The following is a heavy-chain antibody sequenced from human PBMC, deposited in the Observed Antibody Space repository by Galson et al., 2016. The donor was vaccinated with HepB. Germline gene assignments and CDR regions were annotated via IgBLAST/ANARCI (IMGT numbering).Heavy chain of an antibody. CDR3: ARGVDLDTIAAFDI. CDR2: INHSGTT. CDR1: GGSLSGYY. D-gene: IGHD3/OR15-3a*01. J-gene: IGHJ3*02. Sequence: SETLSLTCAVYGGSLSGYYWTWIRQPPGKGLEWIGDINHSGTTNYNPSLNSRVTIALGTSNNQFSLRLTSLTAADTAVYYCARGVDLDTIAAFDIWGQGTMVTVSS. V-gene: IGHV4-34*01.